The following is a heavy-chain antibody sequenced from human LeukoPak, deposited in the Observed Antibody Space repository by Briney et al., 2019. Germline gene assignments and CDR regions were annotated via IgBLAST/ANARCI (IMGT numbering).Heavy chain of an antibody. Sequence: PGRSLRLSCAASGFTFSNYAMHWVRQAPGKGLEWVAVISYDGSNKYYADSVKGRFTISRDNSKNTLYLQMNSLRAEDTAVYYCARAAVEWELSYWGQGTLVTVSS. CDR3: ARAAVEWELSY. D-gene: IGHD1-26*01. CDR2: ISYDGSNK. CDR1: GFTFSNYA. V-gene: IGHV3-30-3*01. J-gene: IGHJ4*02.